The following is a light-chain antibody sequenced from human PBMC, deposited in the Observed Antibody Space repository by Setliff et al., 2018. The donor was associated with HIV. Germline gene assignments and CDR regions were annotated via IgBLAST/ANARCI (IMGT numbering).Light chain of an antibody. CDR1: SRDVGAYNY. CDR3: SSYTFSSTPYV. CDR2: EVS. Sequence: QSALTQPASVSGSPGQSITISCSGTSRDVGAYNYVSWYQQHPGKAPKPMIYEVSNRPSWVSNRFSGSKSGNTASLTISGLQAEDEADYYCSSYTFSSTPYVFGTGTKVTVL. J-gene: IGLJ1*01. V-gene: IGLV2-14*01.